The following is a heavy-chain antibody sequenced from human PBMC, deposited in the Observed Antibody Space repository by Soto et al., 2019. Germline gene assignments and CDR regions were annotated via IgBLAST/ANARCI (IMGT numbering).Heavy chain of an antibody. CDR2: INPNSGGT. J-gene: IGHJ5*02. CDR3: ARPYDFWSGYYNFDP. V-gene: IGHV1-2*02. CDR1: GYTFTGYY. D-gene: IGHD3-3*01. Sequence: ASVKVSCKASGYTFTGYYMHWVRQAPGQGLEWMGWINPNSGGTNYAQKFQGRVTMTRDTSISTAYMELSRLRSDDTAVYYCARPYDFWSGYYNFDPWGHGTLVTVSS.